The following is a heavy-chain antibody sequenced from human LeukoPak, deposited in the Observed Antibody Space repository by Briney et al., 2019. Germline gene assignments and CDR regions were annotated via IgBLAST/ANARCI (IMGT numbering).Heavy chain of an antibody. Sequence: SETLSLTCAVSGGSISSSNWWGWVRQPPGKGLEWIGEIYHSGSTNYNPSLKSRVTISVDKSKNQFSLKLSSVTAADTAVYYCASEKGSAAPLDYWGQGTLVTVSS. V-gene: IGHV4-4*02. CDR1: GGSISSSNW. J-gene: IGHJ4*02. D-gene: IGHD3-10*01. CDR3: ASEKGSAAPLDY. CDR2: IYHSGST.